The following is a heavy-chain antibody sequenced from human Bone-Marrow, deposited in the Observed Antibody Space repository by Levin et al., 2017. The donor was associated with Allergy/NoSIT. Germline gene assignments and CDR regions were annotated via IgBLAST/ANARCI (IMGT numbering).Heavy chain of an antibody. J-gene: IGHJ6*02. CDR1: EFLFNDYS. CDR3: AKGATMLVVSDARALDV. CDR2: ISWSGSRV. Sequence: GGSLRLSCAASEFLFNDYSMHGVRQVPGKGLEGVSGISWSGSRVAYADSVKGRFTISRDNAKNSIYLNMNNLGTDDTALYCCAKGATMLVVSDARALDVWGQGTTVTVSS. D-gene: IGHD3-22*01. V-gene: IGHV3-9*01.